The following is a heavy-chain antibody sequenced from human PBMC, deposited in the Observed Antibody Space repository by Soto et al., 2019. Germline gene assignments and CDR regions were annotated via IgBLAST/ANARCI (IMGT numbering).Heavy chain of an antibody. CDR1: GFTFSSYA. CDR3: AKDQEQQVLGGDYYYYMDV. J-gene: IGHJ6*03. D-gene: IGHD6-13*01. V-gene: IGHV3-23*01. Sequence: PGGSLRLSCAAFGFTFSSYAMSWVRQAPGKGLEWVSAISGSGGSTYYADSVKGRFTISRDHSKNTLYLQMNSLRAEDTAVYYCAKDQEQQVLGGDYYYYMDVWGKGTTVTVSS. CDR2: ISGSGGST.